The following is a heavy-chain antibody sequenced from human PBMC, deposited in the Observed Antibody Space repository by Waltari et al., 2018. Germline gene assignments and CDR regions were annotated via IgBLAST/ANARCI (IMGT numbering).Heavy chain of an antibody. CDR3: ARGGSSGYYYYYYGMDV. CDR2: SIPSFGTA. Sequence: QVQLVQSGAEVKKPGSSVEVSSKASEGTFSRYAIRWVRQATGQGLEWMGCSIPSFGTANYAQKFQGRVTITTYESTGTAYMELSSLRSEDTAVYYCARGGSSGYYYYYYGMDVWGQGATVTVSS. D-gene: IGHD6-6*01. V-gene: IGHV1-69*05. CDR1: EGTFSRYA. J-gene: IGHJ6*02.